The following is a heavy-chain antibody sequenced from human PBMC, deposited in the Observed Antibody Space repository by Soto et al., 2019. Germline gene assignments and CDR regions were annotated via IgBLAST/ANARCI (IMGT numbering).Heavy chain of an antibody. CDR3: ARTYSSSWSNAEYFHH. J-gene: IGHJ1*01. Sequence: QVQLVESGGGVVQPGRSLRLSCAASGFIFRNYGMHWVRQAPGKRLEWVAGLWYDGSNNYYADSVRGRFTISRDDSKNTLYLQMNSLRAEDSAVYYCARTYSSSWSNAEYFHHWGQGTLVTVSS. CDR1: GFIFRNYG. D-gene: IGHD6-13*01. V-gene: IGHV3-33*03. CDR2: LWYDGSNN.